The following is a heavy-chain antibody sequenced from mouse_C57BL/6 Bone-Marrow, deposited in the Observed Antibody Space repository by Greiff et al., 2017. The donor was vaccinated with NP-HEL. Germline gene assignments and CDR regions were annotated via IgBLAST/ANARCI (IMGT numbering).Heavy chain of an antibody. D-gene: IGHD2-1*01. CDR1: GYAFTNYL. J-gene: IGHJ3*01. V-gene: IGHV1-54*01. CDR3: AIYCGNYLAY. CDR2: INPGSGGT. Sequence: QVQLQQSGAELVRPGTSVKVSCKASGYAFTNYLIEWVKQRPGQGLEWIGVINPGSGGTNYNEKFKGKATLTADKSSSTAYMQLSSLTSEDSAVYFCAIYCGNYLAYWGQGTLVTVSA.